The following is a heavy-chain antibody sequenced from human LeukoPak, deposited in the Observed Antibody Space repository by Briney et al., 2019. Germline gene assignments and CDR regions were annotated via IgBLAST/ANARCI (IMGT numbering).Heavy chain of an antibody. CDR2: IYYDGRS. D-gene: IGHD6-6*01. CDR3: ARIGTASRLNGFVP. Sequence: SETLSLTCSVSGDSIDSGGYYWSWMRQHPGRGLEWIGHIYYDGRSYQNPSLKSRVIISVDTSKKQFSLNVSSVTAAGTAVYFCARIGTASRLNGFVPWGQGTLVTVSS. CDR1: GDSIDSGGYY. V-gene: IGHV4-31*03. J-gene: IGHJ5*02.